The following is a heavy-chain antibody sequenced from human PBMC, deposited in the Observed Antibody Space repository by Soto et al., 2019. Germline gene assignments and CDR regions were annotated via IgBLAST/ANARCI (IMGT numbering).Heavy chain of an antibody. J-gene: IGHJ5*02. CDR1: GFLFSSYA. Sequence: EEQLLQSGGGVVQSGGSLRLSCEASGFLFSSYAMNWVRQAPGKGLEWVSSISSHGDTTYYAESVRGRFTISRDNSKNTLFLQMNSLGAGDTAVYFCARGHYDFWSGFPPTIWFHPWGQGTLVTVSS. CDR2: ISSHGDTT. V-gene: IGHV3-23*01. CDR3: ARGHYDFWSGFPPTIWFHP. D-gene: IGHD3-3*01.